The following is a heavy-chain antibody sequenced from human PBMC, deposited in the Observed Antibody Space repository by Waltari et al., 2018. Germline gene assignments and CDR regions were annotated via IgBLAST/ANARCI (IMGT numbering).Heavy chain of an antibody. CDR2: MNPYSGNT. D-gene: IGHD2-15*01. V-gene: IGHV1-8*01. CDR3: ATRLSTRLGGRIEY. J-gene: IGHJ4*02. Sequence: QVQLVQSGAEVKNPGASVKVSCKASGYSFISYNINWVRQATGQGLEWMGWMNPYSGNTCYAQNFQGRVTMTSNPSVSTAYMELSSLRSEDTAVYYCATRLSTRLGGRIEYWGRGTLVTVSS. CDR1: GYSFISYN.